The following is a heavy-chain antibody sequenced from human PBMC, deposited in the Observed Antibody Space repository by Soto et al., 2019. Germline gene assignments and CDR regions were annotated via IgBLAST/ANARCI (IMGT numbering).Heavy chain of an antibody. CDR2: ISGSGGST. CDR1: GFTFSSYA. V-gene: IGHV3-23*01. CDR3: AKDSGRDNWNFGAFDY. Sequence: EVQLLESGGGLVQPGGSLRLSCAASGFTFSSYAMSWVRQAPGKGLEWVSAISGSGGSTYYADSVKGRFTISRDNSKNTLYLQMNSLRAEDTAVYYCAKDSGRDNWNFGAFDYWGQGTLVTVSS. J-gene: IGHJ4*02. D-gene: IGHD1-7*01.